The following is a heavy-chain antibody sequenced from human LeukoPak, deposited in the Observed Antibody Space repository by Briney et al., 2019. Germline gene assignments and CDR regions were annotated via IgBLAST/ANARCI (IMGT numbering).Heavy chain of an antibody. CDR2: IYHSGST. Sequence: SETLSLTCAVSGGSISSSNWWSWVRQPPGKGLEWIGEIYHSGSTNYNPSLKSRVTMSVGKSRNHFSLNLNSVTAADTAVYYCVCDSGYRNDYWGQGTLVTVSS. D-gene: IGHD1-1*01. CDR3: VCDSGYRNDY. V-gene: IGHV4-4*02. CDR1: GGSISSSNW. J-gene: IGHJ4*02.